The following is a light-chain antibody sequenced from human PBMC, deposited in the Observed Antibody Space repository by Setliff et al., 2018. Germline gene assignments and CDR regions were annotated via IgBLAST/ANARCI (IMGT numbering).Light chain of an antibody. V-gene: IGKV1-5*01. CDR1: QSINSY. CDR2: QAS. CDR3: QQYNDYPYT. Sequence: DIQMTQSPSTLSAIIGGRVTVTCRASQSINSYVAWYQQKPGRAPRLLIYQASTLHSGVPSRFSGSGSGTEFTLTITSLQPDDFATYYCQQYNDYPYTFGQGTKVDIK. J-gene: IGKJ2*01.